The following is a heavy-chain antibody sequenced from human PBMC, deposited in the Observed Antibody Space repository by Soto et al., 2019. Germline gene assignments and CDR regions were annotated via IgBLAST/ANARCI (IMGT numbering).Heavy chain of an antibody. Sequence: QVQLQQWGAGSLRPLETLSLTCDVSGGSFSGYYWAWIRQSPGKGLEWIGEINDRGSINYNPSLKSRVSISVDTSKNHYSLNLRSVTAADTAVYYCARESHDILTGPPWVWYFDLWGRGTLVTVSS. V-gene: IGHV4-34*01. CDR2: INDRGSI. J-gene: IGHJ2*01. D-gene: IGHD3-9*01. CDR3: ARESHDILTGPPWVWYFDL. CDR1: GGSFSGYY.